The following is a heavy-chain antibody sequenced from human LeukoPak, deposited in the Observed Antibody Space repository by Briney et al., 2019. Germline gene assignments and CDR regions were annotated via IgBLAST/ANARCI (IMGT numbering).Heavy chain of an antibody. V-gene: IGHV1-18*01. D-gene: IGHD5-24*01. CDR2: ISAYNGIT. J-gene: IGHJ3*02. CDR1: GYTFTSYY. CDR3: ARGDGLQLGAFDI. Sequence: ASVKVSCTASGYTFTSYYINWVRQAPGQGLEWMGWISAYNGITNYAQKLQDRVTMTTDTSTSTAYMELRSLTSDDTAVYYCARGDGLQLGAFDIWGQGTMVTVSS.